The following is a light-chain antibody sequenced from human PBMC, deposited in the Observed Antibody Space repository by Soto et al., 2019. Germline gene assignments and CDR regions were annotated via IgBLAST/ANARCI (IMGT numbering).Light chain of an antibody. J-gene: IGLJ2*01. CDR1: NLGDRY. CDR2: QDR. V-gene: IGLV3-1*01. Sequence: SYELTQPPSVSVSPGQTATITCSGDNLGDRYAYWYQQKPGRSPIVVIYQDRKRPSEIPERFSGSNSGNTATLTISGTQAMDEADYHCQTWDGGTRVIFGGGTKLTVL. CDR3: QTWDGGTRVI.